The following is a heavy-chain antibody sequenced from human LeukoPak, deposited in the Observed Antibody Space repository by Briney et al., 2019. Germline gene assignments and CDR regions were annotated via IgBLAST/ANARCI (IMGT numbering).Heavy chain of an antibody. CDR2: ISSSSSTM. V-gene: IGHV3-48*01. D-gene: IGHD1-26*01. J-gene: IGHJ3*02. CDR1: GFTFSSYS. CDR3: ARTEWELTAFDI. Sequence: GGSLRLSCAASGFTFSSYSMNWVRQAPGKGLEWVSYISSSSSTMYYADSVKGRFTISRDNAKNSLYLQMNSLRAEDTAVYYCARTEWELTAFDIWGQGTMVTVSS.